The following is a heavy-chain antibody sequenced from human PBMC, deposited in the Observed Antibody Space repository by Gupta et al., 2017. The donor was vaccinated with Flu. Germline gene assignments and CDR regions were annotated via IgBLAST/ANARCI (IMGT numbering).Heavy chain of an antibody. CDR3: TTPPGYFAVAPFDF. V-gene: IGHV3-15*01. D-gene: IGHD2/OR15-2a*01. J-gene: IGHJ4*02. CDR2: ITSNSEGATT. Sequence: EVQLVESGGDLVKPGESLVLSCAVSGFTLPNAWMTWVRQAPGRGLEWVGHITSNSEGATTDYAASVRDRFTISRDDSKSVVYLQMNNLKTEDTAVYYCTTPPGYFAVAPFDFWGRGTLVTVSS. CDR1: GFTLPNAW.